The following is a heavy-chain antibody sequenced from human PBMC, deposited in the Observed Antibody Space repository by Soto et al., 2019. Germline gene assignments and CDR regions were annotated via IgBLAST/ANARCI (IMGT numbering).Heavy chain of an antibody. D-gene: IGHD6-13*01. CDR2: VYRTGST. CDR3: ARARATIAAAAIFDC. V-gene: IGHV4-4*02. CDR1: GGSISTSTW. Sequence: QVQLQESGPGLVKPSGTLSLTCAVSGGSISTSTWWSWVRQPPGKGLEWIGEVYRTGSTNYNPSLESRVPVSIDKAKNQFSLKLTSVPAADTAVYYWARARATIAAAAIFDCWGQGPLVTVSS. J-gene: IGHJ4*02.